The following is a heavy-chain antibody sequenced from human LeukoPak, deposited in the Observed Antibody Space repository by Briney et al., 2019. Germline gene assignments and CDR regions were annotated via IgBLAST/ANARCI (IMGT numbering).Heavy chain of an antibody. CDR2: IYYSGST. Sequence: GSLRLSCAASGFTFSSYAMSWVRQPPGKGLEWIGSIYYSGSTYYNPSLKSRVTISVDTSKNQFSLNLSSVTAADTAVYYCARHRDFWSGLLDYWGQGTLVTVSS. V-gene: IGHV4-39*01. CDR3: ARHRDFWSGLLDY. J-gene: IGHJ4*02. CDR1: GFTFSSYA. D-gene: IGHD3-3*01.